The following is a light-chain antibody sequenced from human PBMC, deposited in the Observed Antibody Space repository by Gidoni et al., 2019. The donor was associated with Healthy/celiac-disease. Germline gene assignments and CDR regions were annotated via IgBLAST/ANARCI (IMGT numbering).Light chain of an antibody. V-gene: IGKV1-39*01. J-gene: IGKJ1*01. CDR3: QQIYSTSWT. Sequence: DIQMTQSPSSLSASVGDKVTITCRASQSITTYLNWYQQKPGKAPKLLIYGASSLQSGVPSRFSGSRSGTDFTLTISSLLPEDFATYYCQQIYSTSWTFGQGTEVEIK. CDR2: GAS. CDR1: QSITTY.